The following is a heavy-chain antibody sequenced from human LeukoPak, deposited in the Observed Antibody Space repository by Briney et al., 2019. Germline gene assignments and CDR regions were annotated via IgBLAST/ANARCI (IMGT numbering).Heavy chain of an antibody. CDR2: INPSVGST. CDR1: GYTFTSYG. V-gene: IGHV1-46*01. Sequence: ASVKVSCKASGYTFTSYGISWVRQAPGQGLEWMGIINPSVGSTTYAQKFQDRVTLTRDTSTSTVYMELSSLRSEDTAIYFCVRGGYDFSSGYYPSRWGQGTLVTVSS. J-gene: IGHJ4*02. CDR3: VRGGYDFSSGYYPSR. D-gene: IGHD3-3*01.